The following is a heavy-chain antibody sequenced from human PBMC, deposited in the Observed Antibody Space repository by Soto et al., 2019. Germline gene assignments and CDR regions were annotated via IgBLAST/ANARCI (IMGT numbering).Heavy chain of an antibody. Sequence: PSETLSLTCTVSGGSISSGDYYWSWIHQPPGKGLEWIGYIYYTGSTYYHPSLKSRVTMSVDTSKNQFSLKLSSVTAADTAVYYCARVPAGGNSDYFDYWGQGTLVTVSS. CDR2: IYYTGST. J-gene: IGHJ4*02. CDR1: GGSISSGDYY. V-gene: IGHV4-30-4*01. CDR3: ARVPAGGNSDYFDY. D-gene: IGHD2-21*02.